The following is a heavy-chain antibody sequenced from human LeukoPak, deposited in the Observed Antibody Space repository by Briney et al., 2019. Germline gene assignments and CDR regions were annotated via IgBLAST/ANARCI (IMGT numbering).Heavy chain of an antibody. CDR2: ISYDGSNK. CDR1: GFTFSSYG. D-gene: IGHD6-19*01. Sequence: GGSLRLSCAASGFTFSSYGMHWVRQAPGKGLEWVAVISYDGSNKYYADSVKGRFTISRDNSKNTLYLQMNSLRAEDTAVYYCAKEIAGAGTPHFDYWGQGTLVTVSS. CDR3: AKEIAGAGTPHFDY. V-gene: IGHV3-30*18. J-gene: IGHJ4*02.